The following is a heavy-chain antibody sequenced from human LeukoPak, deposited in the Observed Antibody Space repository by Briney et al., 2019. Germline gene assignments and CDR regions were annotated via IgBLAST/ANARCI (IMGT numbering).Heavy chain of an antibody. V-gene: IGHV3-30*02. CDR1: EFTFSNYA. Sequence: GGSLRLSCVASEFTFSNYAMHWVRQAPGKGLEWVAFIRHDGSSIYYADSVKGRFTISRDNSKNSLYLQMNSLRAEDTALYYCAKDWSETGDTVEDWGQGTLVTVSS. CDR2: IRHDGSSI. J-gene: IGHJ4*02. CDR3: AKDWSETGDTVED. D-gene: IGHD7-27*01.